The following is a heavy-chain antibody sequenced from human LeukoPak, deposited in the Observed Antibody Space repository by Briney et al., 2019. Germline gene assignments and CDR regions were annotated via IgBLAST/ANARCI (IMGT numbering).Heavy chain of an antibody. J-gene: IGHJ4*02. Sequence: SETLSLTCTVSGGSISSSSYYWGWIRQPPGKGLEWIGSIYYSGSTYYNPSLKSRVTISVDTSKNQFSLKLSSVTAADTAVYYCARRYAMYYFDYWGQGTLVTVSS. D-gene: IGHD5-12*01. CDR3: ARRYAMYYFDY. V-gene: IGHV4-39*01. CDR1: GGSISSSSYY. CDR2: IYYSGST.